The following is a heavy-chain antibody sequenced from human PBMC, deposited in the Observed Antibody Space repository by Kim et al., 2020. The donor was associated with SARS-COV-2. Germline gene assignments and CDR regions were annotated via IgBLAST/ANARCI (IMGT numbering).Heavy chain of an antibody. J-gene: IGHJ4*02. Sequence: GGSLRLSCAASGFTFDDYAMHWVRQAPGKGLEWVSLISGDGGSTYYADSVKGRFTISRDNSKNSLYLQMNSLRTEDTALYYCAPIFEDTAMVAFDYWGQGTLVTVSS. CDR2: ISGDGGST. D-gene: IGHD5-18*01. V-gene: IGHV3-43*02. CDR3: APIFEDTAMVAFDY. CDR1: GFTFDDYA.